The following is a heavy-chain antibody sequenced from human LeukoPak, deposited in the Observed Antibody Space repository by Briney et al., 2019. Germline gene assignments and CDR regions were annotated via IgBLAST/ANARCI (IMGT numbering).Heavy chain of an antibody. CDR2: IYYSGST. J-gene: IGHJ4*02. CDR3: ARGKGYQTF. Sequence: SETLSLTCTVSGGSMSGYYWTWIRQPPGKGLEWIGYIYYSGSTNYNPSLKSRVTISVDTSKNQFSLKLSSVTAADTAVYYCARGKGYQTFWGQGTLVTVSS. CDR1: GGSMSGYY. D-gene: IGHD6-13*01. V-gene: IGHV4-59*01.